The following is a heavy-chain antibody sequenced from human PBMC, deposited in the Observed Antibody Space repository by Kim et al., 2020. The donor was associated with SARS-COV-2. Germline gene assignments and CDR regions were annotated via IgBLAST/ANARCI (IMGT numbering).Heavy chain of an antibody. V-gene: IGHV1-24*01. D-gene: IGHD5-18*01. Sequence: AQKFRGRVTITEDTSKATAYMGLSSLRSEDTAVYYCATDGAALDYYGMDVWGQGTTVTVSS. J-gene: IGHJ6*02. CDR3: ATDGAALDYYGMDV.